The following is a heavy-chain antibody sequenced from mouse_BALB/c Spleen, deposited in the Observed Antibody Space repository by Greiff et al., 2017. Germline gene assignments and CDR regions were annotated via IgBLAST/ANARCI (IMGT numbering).Heavy chain of an antibody. V-gene: IGHV1S56*01. CDR1: GYTFTSYY. CDR3: ARRWLRRAYYAMDY. D-gene: IGHD2-2*01. J-gene: IGHJ4*01. Sequence: QVQLQQSGPELVKPGASVRISCKASGYTFTSYYIHWVKQRPGQGLEWIGWIYPGNVNTKYNEKFKGKATLTADKSSSTAYMQLSSLTSEDSAVYFCARRWLRRAYYAMDYWGQGTSVTVSS. CDR2: IYPGNVNT.